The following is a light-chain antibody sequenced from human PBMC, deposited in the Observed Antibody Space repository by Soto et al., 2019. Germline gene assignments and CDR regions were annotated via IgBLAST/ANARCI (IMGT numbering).Light chain of an antibody. V-gene: IGKV3-15*01. CDR2: GAS. Sequence: EIVMTQSPATLSVSPGERATLSCRASQSVSSNLAWYQQKPGQAPRLLIYGASTRATSIPARFSGSGSGTEYTHTISSLQSEDFALYYCQQYNNWTRTFSQGAKLEIK. CDR1: QSVSSN. CDR3: QQYNNWTRT. J-gene: IGKJ2*01.